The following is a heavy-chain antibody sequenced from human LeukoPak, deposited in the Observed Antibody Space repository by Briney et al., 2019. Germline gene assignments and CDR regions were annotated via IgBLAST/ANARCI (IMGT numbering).Heavy chain of an antibody. CDR1: GGSISSSNW. D-gene: IGHD3-3*01. J-gene: IGHJ3*02. CDR2: IYHSGST. V-gene: IGHV4-4*02. Sequence: PSETLSLTCAVSGGSISSSNWWSWVRQPPGKGLEWIGEIYHSGSTNYNPSLKSRVTISVDKSKNQFSLKLSSVTAADTAVYYCARGGTFTVFGVVIGAFDIWGQGTMVTVSS. CDR3: ARGGTFTVFGVVIGAFDI.